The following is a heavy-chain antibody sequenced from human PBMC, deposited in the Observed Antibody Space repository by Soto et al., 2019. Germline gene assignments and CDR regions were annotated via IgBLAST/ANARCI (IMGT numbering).Heavy chain of an antibody. J-gene: IGHJ5*02. CDR1: GGTFSIYA. CDR2: IIPIFGTA. CDR3: ARDWGYCSGGSCWGWFDP. V-gene: IGHV1-69*01. D-gene: IGHD2-15*01. Sequence: QVQLVQSGAEVKKPGSSVKVSCKASGGTFSIYAISWVRQAPGQGLEWMGGIIPIFGTANYAQKFQGRVTITADESTSTAYMELSSLRSEDTAVYYCARDWGYCSGGSCWGWFDPWGQGTLVTVSS.